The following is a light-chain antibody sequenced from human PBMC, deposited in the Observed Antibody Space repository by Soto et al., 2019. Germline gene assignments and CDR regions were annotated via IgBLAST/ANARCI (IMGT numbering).Light chain of an antibody. CDR2: AAS. V-gene: IGKV1-12*02. J-gene: IGKJ4*01. Sequence: DVQGTQSPSSVTASVGDSVTIRCRTSQNIGNWLAWYHQKPGKVPQLLIYAASSLQSGVPSRFRGSGAGSIFTLTISSLQPEDSAIYYCQQANIFPFTFGAGTKVEIK. CDR1: QNIGNW. CDR3: QQANIFPFT.